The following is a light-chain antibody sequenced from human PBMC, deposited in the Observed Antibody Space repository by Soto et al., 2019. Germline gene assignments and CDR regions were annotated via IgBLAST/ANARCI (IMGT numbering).Light chain of an antibody. V-gene: IGLV1-47*01. CDR1: RSNIGSNY. CDR3: AVRDDSLSGHWV. CDR2: RSD. J-gene: IGLJ3*02. Sequence: QSVLTQPPSASGTPGQRVTIPCSGSRSNIGSNYVSWYQHLPGAAPKLLIYRSDQRPSGVPDRFSGSKSGTSASLAISGLRSEDEADYFCAVRDDSLSGHWVFGGGTKLTVL.